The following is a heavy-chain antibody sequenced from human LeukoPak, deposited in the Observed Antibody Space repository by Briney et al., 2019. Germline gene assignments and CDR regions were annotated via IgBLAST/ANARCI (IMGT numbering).Heavy chain of an antibody. V-gene: IGHV3-30-3*01. CDR1: GFTFSSYA. CDR2: ISYDGSNK. J-gene: IGHJ3*02. Sequence: PGGSLRLSCAASGFTFSSYAMSWVRQAPGKGLEWVAVISYDGSNKYYADSVKGRFTISRDNSKNTLYLQMNSLRAEDTAVYYCAREIRDCSGGSCYEGDAFDIWGQGTMVTVSS. D-gene: IGHD2-15*01. CDR3: AREIRDCSGGSCYEGDAFDI.